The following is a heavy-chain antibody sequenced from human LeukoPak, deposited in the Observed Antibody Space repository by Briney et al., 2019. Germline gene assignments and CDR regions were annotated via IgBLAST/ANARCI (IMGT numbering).Heavy chain of an antibody. J-gene: IGHJ2*01. Sequence: GGSLRLSCAASGSTFSSFAMSWVRQAPGKGLQWVAAISAGGGTTYFADSVKGRFTISRDNSKNTLYLQMTSLRAEDTAVYYCAKHTGPYWYFDLWGRGTLVTVSS. CDR3: AKHTGPYWYFDL. CDR2: ISAGGGTT. V-gene: IGHV3-23*01. D-gene: IGHD3-10*01. CDR1: GSTFSSFA.